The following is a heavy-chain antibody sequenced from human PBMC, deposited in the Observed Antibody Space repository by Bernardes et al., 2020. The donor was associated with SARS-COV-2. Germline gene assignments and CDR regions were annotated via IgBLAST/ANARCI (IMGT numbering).Heavy chain of an antibody. J-gene: IGHJ5*02. CDR1: GYTLTALS. D-gene: IGHD6-13*01. CDR2: FDPEDGET. V-gene: IGHV1-24*01. Sequence: ASVKVSCKVSGYTLTALSMHWVRQAPGKGLEWMGGFDPEDGETIYAQKFQGRVTMTEDTSTDTAYMELSSLRSEDTAVYYCATAPAYSSSWYSRALDWFDPWGQGTLVTVSS. CDR3: ATAPAYSSSWYSRALDWFDP.